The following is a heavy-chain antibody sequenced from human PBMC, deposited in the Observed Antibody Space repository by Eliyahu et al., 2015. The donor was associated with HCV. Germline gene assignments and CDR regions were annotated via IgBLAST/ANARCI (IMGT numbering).Heavy chain of an antibody. D-gene: IGHD1-26*01. J-gene: IGHJ6*02. CDR3: ARVASRMFYYGMDV. CDR1: GFILSAYP. Sequence: EEQLVVSGGGLVQPGGSLRLXCXASGFILSAYPVNWVRQAPGQGLEWXSFNPXGGXVMSYADXVKGRFTIXRDNAQNSLYLQMNSLKDEDTAVYYCARVASRMFYYGMDVWGQGTTVTVSS. CDR2: NPXGGXVM. V-gene: IGHV3-48*02.